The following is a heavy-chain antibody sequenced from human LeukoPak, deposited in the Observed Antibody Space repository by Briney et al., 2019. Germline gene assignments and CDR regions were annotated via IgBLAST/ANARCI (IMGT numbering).Heavy chain of an antibody. Sequence: SETLSLTCTVSGGSISSGGYYWSWIRQHPGKGLEWIGYIYYSGSTYYNSSLKSRVTISVDTSKNQFSLKLSSVTAADTAVYYRARFGSGYDYFDYWGQGTLVTVSS. CDR3: ARFGSGYDYFDY. J-gene: IGHJ4*02. V-gene: IGHV4-31*02. CDR2: IYYSGST. CDR1: GGSISSGGYY. D-gene: IGHD5-12*01.